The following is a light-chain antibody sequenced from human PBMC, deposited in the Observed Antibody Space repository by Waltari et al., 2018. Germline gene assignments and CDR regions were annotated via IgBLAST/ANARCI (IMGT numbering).Light chain of an antibody. Sequence: SNELTQPSSVSVSPGQTARITCSGDVLTKQYAYWYQQKPGQAPVIIIYKDSARPSGTPERISGSTSGTELTLTISGVQSEDEADYYCQSSDSTGTYVLFGGGTHLTVL. CDR1: VLTKQY. J-gene: IGLJ2*01. V-gene: IGLV3-25*03. CDR2: KDS. CDR3: QSSDSTGTYVL.